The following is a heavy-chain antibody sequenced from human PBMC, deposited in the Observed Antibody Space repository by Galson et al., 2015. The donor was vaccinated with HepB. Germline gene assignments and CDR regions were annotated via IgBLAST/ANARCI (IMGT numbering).Heavy chain of an antibody. D-gene: IGHD3-10*01. CDR3: AREADYGSGRHFDY. Sequence: SLRLSCAASGFTLSSYDMHWVRQATGKGLEWVSAIGTAGDPYYPGSVKGRFTISRENAKNSLYLQMNSLRAGDTAVYYCAREADYGSGRHFDYWGQGTLVTVSS. V-gene: IGHV3-13*05. J-gene: IGHJ4*02. CDR2: IGTAGDP. CDR1: GFTLSSYD.